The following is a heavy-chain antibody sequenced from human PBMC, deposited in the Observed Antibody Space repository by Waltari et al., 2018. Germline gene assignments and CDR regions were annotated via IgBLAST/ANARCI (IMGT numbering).Heavy chain of an antibody. D-gene: IGHD2-21*01. CDR3: ARGNSAEY. Sequence: QVQLQQSGPGLVKPSETLSLTCTVSGFSITSGYYWGGSRQPPGKGLEWIGSIYNTGGPEYNPALKSRVTMSVETSKNQFSLNLSSVTAADTAIYYCARGNSAEYWGQGTLVTVSS. CDR1: GFSITSGYY. J-gene: IGHJ4*02. CDR2: IYNTGGP. V-gene: IGHV4-38-2*02.